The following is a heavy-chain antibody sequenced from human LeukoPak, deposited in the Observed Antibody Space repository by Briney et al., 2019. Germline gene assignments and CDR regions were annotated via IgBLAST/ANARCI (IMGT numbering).Heavy chain of an antibody. D-gene: IGHD4-17*01. CDR3: AKDLYYGDYVFDY. J-gene: IGHJ4*02. V-gene: IGHV3-30*02. CDR1: GFTFSSYG. Sequence: GGSLRLSCAASGFTFSSYGMHWVRQAPGKGLEWVAFIRYYGSNKYYADSVKGRFTISRDNSKNTLYLQMNSLRAEDTAVYYCAKDLYYGDYVFDYWGQGTLVTVSS. CDR2: IRYYGSNK.